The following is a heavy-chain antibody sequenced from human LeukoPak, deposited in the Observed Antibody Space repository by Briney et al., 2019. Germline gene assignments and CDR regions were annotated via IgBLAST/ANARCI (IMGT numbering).Heavy chain of an antibody. CDR3: VRDLGHSRHYFEY. D-gene: IGHD7-27*01. J-gene: IGHJ4*02. V-gene: IGHV3-7*01. CDR2: ISQDGSQT. CDR1: GFTFNSFF. Sequence: GGSLRLSCAASGFTFNSFFLNWVRLTPGRELEWVACISQDGSQTFYMDSVRGRFTISRDNTKNSLYLQMDSLRAEDKAVYFCVRDLGHSRHYFEYWGQGALVTVSS.